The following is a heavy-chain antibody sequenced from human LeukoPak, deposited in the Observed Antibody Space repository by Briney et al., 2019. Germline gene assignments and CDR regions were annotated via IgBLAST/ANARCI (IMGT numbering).Heavy chain of an antibody. CDR2: INSDGSIT. CDR1: GLTFSSYW. CDR3: ARAFGGSYYDGIDY. V-gene: IGHV3-74*01. J-gene: IGHJ4*02. Sequence: GGSLRLSCAASGLTFSSYWMHWVRQAPGKGLVWVSRINSDGSITTYADSVKGRFTISRHNAKNTLYLQMNSLRAEDTAVYYCARAFGGSYYDGIDYWGQGTLVTVSS. D-gene: IGHD1-26*01.